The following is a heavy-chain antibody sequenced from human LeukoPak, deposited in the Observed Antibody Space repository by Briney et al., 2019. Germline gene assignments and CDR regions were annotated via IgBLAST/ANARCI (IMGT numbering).Heavy chain of an antibody. CDR1: GGSISRYY. Sequence: SETLSLTCTVSGGSISRYYWSWIRQPPGKGLEWIGYMYSRGSTNYNPSLKSRVTVSVDTSKNQFSLKLRSVTAADTAVYYCARDPSGSFFNWFDPWGQGTLVTVSS. CDR2: MYSRGST. V-gene: IGHV4-59*01. J-gene: IGHJ5*02. CDR3: ARDPSGSFFNWFDP. D-gene: IGHD1-26*01.